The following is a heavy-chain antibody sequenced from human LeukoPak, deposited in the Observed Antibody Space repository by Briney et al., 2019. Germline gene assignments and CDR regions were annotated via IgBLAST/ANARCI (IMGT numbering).Heavy chain of an antibody. CDR3: ARASDYYGSGRVVAYYFDY. J-gene: IGHJ4*02. D-gene: IGHD3-10*01. CDR1: GFTFSSYW. V-gene: IGHV3-7*03. Sequence: GGSLRLSCAASGFTFSSYWMSWVRQAPGKGLEWVANIKQDGSEKYYVDSVKGRFTISRDNAKNSLYLQMNSLRAEDTALYYCARASDYYGSGRVVAYYFDYWGQGTLVTVSS. CDR2: IKQDGSEK.